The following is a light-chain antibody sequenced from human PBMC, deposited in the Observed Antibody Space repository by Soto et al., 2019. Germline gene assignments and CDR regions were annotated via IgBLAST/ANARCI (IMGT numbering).Light chain of an antibody. V-gene: IGLV2-11*01. CDR1: NSDVGGYDF. CDR3: CSYAGNYRV. CDR2: DVN. J-gene: IGLJ3*02. Sequence: QSALTQPHSVSGSHGQSVTISCIGTNSDVGGYDFVSWYQQYPGKAPSLIIYDVNKRPSAVPDRFSGSDSGNTASLTISRLHAEDEAYYWCCSYAGNYRVFRGGTKLTVL.